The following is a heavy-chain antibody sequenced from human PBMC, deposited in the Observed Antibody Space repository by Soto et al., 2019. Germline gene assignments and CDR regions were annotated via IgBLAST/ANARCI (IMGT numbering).Heavy chain of an antibody. Sequence: GGSLRLSCAASGFTFSSYAMSWVRQAPGKGLEWVSAISGSGGSTYYADSVKGRFTISRDNSKNTLYLQMNRLRAEDTAVYSCAKDLTMVRGVAPYWYFDLWGRGTLVTVSS. CDR2: ISGSGGST. CDR1: GFTFSSYA. CDR3: AKDLTMVRGVAPYWYFDL. D-gene: IGHD3-10*01. V-gene: IGHV3-23*01. J-gene: IGHJ2*01.